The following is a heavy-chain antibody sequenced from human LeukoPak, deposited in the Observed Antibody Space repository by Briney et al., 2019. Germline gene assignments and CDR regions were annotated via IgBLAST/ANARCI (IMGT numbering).Heavy chain of an antibody. CDR3: ARKLYDFWSGYLV. CDR1: GFAFSSYS. CDR2: ISSSSSYI. Sequence: PGGSLGLSCAASGFAFSSYSMNWVRQAPGKGLEWVSSISSSSSYIYYADSVKGRYTISRDNAKNSLYLQMNSLRAEDTAVYYCARKLYDFWSGYLVWGQGTPVTVSS. V-gene: IGHV3-21*01. D-gene: IGHD3-3*01. J-gene: IGHJ4*02.